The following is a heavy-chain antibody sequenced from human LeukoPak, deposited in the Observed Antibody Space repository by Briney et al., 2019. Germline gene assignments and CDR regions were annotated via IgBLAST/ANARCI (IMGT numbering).Heavy chain of an antibody. J-gene: IGHJ6*02. CDR1: GYTFTDYY. Sequence: ASVKVSCKASGYTFTDYYIHWVRQAPGQGLEWMGWINPNSGGTNYAQNFQGRVTMTRDTSISTAYMELSRLRSDDTAVFYCANIAAAGTPFYYGMDVWGQGTTVTVSS. CDR2: INPNSGGT. CDR3: ANIAAAGTPFYYGMDV. V-gene: IGHV1-2*02. D-gene: IGHD6-13*01.